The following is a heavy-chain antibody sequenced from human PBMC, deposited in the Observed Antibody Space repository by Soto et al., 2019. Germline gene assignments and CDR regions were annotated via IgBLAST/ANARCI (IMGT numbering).Heavy chain of an antibody. V-gene: IGHV3-30*18. CDR3: AKDPIRGYYYDSSGYPGH. J-gene: IGHJ4*02. D-gene: IGHD3-22*01. CDR2: ISYDGSNK. Sequence: GGSLRLSCAASGFTFSSYGMHWVRQAPGKGLEWVAVISYDGSNKYYADSVKGRFTISRDNSKNTLYLQMNSLRAEDTAVYYCAKDPIRGYYYDSSGYPGHWGQGTLVTVSS. CDR1: GFTFSSYG.